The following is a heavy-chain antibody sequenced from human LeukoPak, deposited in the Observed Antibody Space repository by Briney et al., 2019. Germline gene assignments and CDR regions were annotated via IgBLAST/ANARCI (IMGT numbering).Heavy chain of an antibody. V-gene: IGHV1-2*02. Sequence: ASVKVSCKASGYTFTGYYMHWVRQAPGQGLEWMGWINPNSGGTNYAQKFQGRVTMTRDTSISTAYMELSRLRSDDTAVYYCAINSGYDFDYYYYYYMVVWGKGTTVTISS. CDR2: INPNSGGT. CDR1: GYTFTGYY. CDR3: AINSGYDFDYYYYYYMVV. J-gene: IGHJ6*03. D-gene: IGHD5-12*01.